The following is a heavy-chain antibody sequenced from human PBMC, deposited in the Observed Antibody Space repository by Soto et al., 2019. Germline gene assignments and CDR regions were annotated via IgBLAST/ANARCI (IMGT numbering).Heavy chain of an antibody. V-gene: IGHV4-34*01. CDR3: ARGRGDGYYQDWYFDL. J-gene: IGHJ2*01. D-gene: IGHD1-26*01. CDR2: INNGGSS. CDR1: GGSFSGYY. Sequence: QVHLQQWGAGLLKPSETLSLTCAVYGGSFSGYYWSWIRQPPGEGLERIGEINNGGSSNYNPSLKSRGSMSVGTSNNQFSLKLTSVTAADTAVYYCARGRGDGYYQDWYFDLWGRGTLVTVSS.